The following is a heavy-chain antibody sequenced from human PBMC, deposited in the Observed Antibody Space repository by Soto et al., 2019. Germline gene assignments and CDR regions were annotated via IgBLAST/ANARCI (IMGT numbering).Heavy chain of an antibody. CDR2: IYYSGST. Sequence: QVQLQESGPGLVKPSQTLSLTCTVSGGSINSGGYYWSWIRQLPGKGLEWIGYIYYSGSTYYNPSLKSRVTISVDTSKNLFSLKLNSVTAADTAVYYCARVPFGEPRPHFDYWGQGTLVTVSS. CDR1: GGSINSGGYY. D-gene: IGHD3-10*01. CDR3: ARVPFGEPRPHFDY. V-gene: IGHV4-31*03. J-gene: IGHJ4*02.